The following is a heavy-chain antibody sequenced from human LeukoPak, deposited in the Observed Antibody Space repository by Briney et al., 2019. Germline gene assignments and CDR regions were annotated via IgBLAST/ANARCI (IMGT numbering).Heavy chain of an antibody. Sequence: PGASLRLSCAASGFTFSSYAKSWVRQAPGKGLEWVSAISGSGGSTYYADSVKGRFTISRDNSKNTLYLQMNSLRAEDTAVYYCAKLYSYGLHFDYWGQGTLVTVSS. V-gene: IGHV3-23*01. J-gene: IGHJ4*02. CDR1: GFTFSSYA. D-gene: IGHD5-18*01. CDR3: AKLYSYGLHFDY. CDR2: ISGSGGST.